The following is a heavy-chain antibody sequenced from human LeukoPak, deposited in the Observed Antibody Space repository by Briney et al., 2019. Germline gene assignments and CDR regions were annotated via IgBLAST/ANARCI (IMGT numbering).Heavy chain of an antibody. CDR2: INPNSGGT. Sequence: ASVKVSCKASGYTFTGYYMHWVRQAPGQGLEWMGWINPNSGGTNYAQKFQGRVTMTRDTSISTAYMELSRLRSDDTAVYYCARDLVVVAATNYWGQGTLVTVSS. CDR1: GYTFTGYY. CDR3: ARDLVVVAATNY. D-gene: IGHD2-15*01. J-gene: IGHJ4*02. V-gene: IGHV1-2*02.